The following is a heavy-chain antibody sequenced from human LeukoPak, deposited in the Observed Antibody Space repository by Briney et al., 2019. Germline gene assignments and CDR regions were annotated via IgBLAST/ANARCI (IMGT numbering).Heavy chain of an antibody. D-gene: IGHD1-26*01. CDR1: GFTFSSYE. V-gene: IGHV3-48*03. CDR3: ARVVVGATLVDWFDP. CDR2: ISSSGSTI. Sequence: GGSLRLSCAASGFTFSSYEMNWVRQAPGKGLEWVSYISSSGSTIYYADSVKGRFTISRDNAKNSLYLQMNSLRAEDTAVYYCARVVVGATLVDWFDPWGQGTLVAVSS. J-gene: IGHJ5*02.